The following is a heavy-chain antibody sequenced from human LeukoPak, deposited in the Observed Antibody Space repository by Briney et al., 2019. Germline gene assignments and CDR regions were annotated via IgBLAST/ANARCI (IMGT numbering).Heavy chain of an antibody. J-gene: IGHJ5*02. CDR1: GGSISSYY. CDR2: VYYGGST. D-gene: IGHD6-13*01. V-gene: IGHV4-59*01. Sequence: PSETLSLTCTVSGGSISSYYWSWIRQPPGKGLEWIGYVYYGGSTNYNPSLKSRVYISVDTSNNQFSLKLRSVTAADTAVYYCVRAAGSSSWSTWGQGALVTVSS. CDR3: VRAAGSSSWST.